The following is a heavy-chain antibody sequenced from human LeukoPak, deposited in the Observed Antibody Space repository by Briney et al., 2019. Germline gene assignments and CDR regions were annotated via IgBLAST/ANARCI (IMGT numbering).Heavy chain of an antibody. V-gene: IGHV3-23*01. D-gene: IGHD2-21*02. CDR1: GFTFSSYA. CDR2: ISGSGGST. Sequence: PGGSLRLSCAASGFTFSSYAMSWVRQAPGKGLEWVSAISGSGGSTYYADSVKGRFTISRDNSKNTLYLQMNSLRAEDTAVYYCAKDTPSIGHVVAAIRFDYWGQGTLVTVSS. J-gene: IGHJ4*02. CDR3: AKDTPSIGHVVAAIRFDY.